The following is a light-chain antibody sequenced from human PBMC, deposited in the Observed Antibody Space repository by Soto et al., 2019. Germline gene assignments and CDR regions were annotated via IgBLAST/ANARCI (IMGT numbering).Light chain of an antibody. CDR3: QQHGSSPGT. Sequence: EIVLTQSPGTLSLSPGERATLSCRASQSVSSSYLAWYQQKPGQAPRLLIYGASSRATGIPDRFSGSGSGTDFTLTISKLEPEDFAVYYCQQHGSSPGTFGQGTNVEIK. CDR2: GAS. V-gene: IGKV3-20*01. J-gene: IGKJ1*01. CDR1: QSVSSSY.